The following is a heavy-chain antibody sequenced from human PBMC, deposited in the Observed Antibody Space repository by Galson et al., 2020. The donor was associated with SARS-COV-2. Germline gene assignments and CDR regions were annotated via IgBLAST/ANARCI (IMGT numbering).Heavy chain of an antibody. CDR2: ISSSGTTV. Sequence: GESLKISCAASGFTFSSYGMHWVRQAPGKGLEWVSYISSSGTTVFYADSVKGRFTISRDNAKKSLYLQMNSLRAEDTALYYCARDPSSSWYNWFDPWGQGTLVTVSS. J-gene: IGHJ5*02. CDR3: ARDPSSSWYNWFDP. CDR1: GFTFSSYG. V-gene: IGHV3-48*04. D-gene: IGHD6-13*01.